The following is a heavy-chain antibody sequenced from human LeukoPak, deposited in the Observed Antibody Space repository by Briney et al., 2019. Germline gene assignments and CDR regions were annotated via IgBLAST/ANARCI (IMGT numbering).Heavy chain of an antibody. CDR3: ARSANYFDTSGQDY. Sequence: GGSLRLSCAASGFTFSTYAMNWVRQAPGKGLEWVSAISDSGGNTYYADSVKGWFTISRDNSKNTLYLQMNSLRVEDTAVYYCARSANYFDTSGQDYWGQGTLVTVSS. V-gene: IGHV3-23*01. CDR1: GFTFSTYA. J-gene: IGHJ4*02. D-gene: IGHD3-22*01. CDR2: ISDSGGNT.